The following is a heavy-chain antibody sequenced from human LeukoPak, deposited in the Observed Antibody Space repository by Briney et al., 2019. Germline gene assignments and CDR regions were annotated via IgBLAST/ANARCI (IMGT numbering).Heavy chain of an antibody. D-gene: IGHD6-19*01. CDR3: ARASAHSSSFDY. CDR1: GGSLSGYY. J-gene: IGHJ4*02. CDR2: IYYSGST. V-gene: IGHV4-59*01. Sequence: SETLSLTCAVYGGSLSGYYWSWIRQPPGKGLEWVGYIYYSGSTNYNPSLKSRVTISVDTSKNQFSLKLSSVTAADTAVYYCARASAHSSSFDYWGQGTLVTVSS.